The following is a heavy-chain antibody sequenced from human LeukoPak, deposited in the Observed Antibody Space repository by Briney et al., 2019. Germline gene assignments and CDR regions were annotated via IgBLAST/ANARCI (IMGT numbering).Heavy chain of an antibody. J-gene: IGHJ6*04. V-gene: IGHV4-61*01. D-gene: IGHD5-12*01. CDR1: GVSVSSGSYY. CDR3: ASGSGYEWLGQNYGMDV. CDR2: IYYSGST. Sequence: SETLSLTCTVSGVSVSSGSYYWSWIRQPPGKGLEWIRYIYYSGSTNYNPSLKSRVTISVDTSKNQFSLKLSSVTAADTAVYYCASGSGYEWLGQNYGMDVWGKGTTVTVSS.